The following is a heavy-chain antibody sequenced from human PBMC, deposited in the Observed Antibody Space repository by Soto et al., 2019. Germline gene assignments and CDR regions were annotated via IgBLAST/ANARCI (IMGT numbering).Heavy chain of an antibody. J-gene: IGHJ4*02. CDR1: GFTFSSYS. CDR3: ARWVEGYGDLYFDY. V-gene: IGHV3-21*01. D-gene: IGHD4-17*01. CDR2: ISSSSSSYI. Sequence: GGSLRLSCAASGFTFSSYSMNWVRQAPGKGLEWVSSISSSSSSYIYYADSVKGRFTISRDNAKNSLYLQMNSLRAEDTAVYYCARWVEGYGDLYFDYWGQGTLVTVSS.